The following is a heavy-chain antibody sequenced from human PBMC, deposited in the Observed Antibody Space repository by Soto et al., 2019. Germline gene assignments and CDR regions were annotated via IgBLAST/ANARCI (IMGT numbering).Heavy chain of an antibody. CDR2: ISGYNGHT. J-gene: IGHJ6*02. D-gene: IGHD3-16*01. CDR1: GYTFTTYG. CDR3: AREGEMPYYYYGLDV. V-gene: IGHV1-18*01. Sequence: QVQLVQSGAEVRKPGASVKVSCKASGYTFTTYGIIWVRQAPGQGLEWMGWISGYNGHTKYAQKFQGRVTMTTDKSTSTVYMDLRSLRSDDTAVYYCAREGEMPYYYYGLDVWGQGTTVTVSS.